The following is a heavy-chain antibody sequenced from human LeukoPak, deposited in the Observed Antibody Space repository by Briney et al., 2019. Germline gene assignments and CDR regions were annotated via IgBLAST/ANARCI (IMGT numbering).Heavy chain of an antibody. V-gene: IGHV4-39*01. CDR2: IYYSGST. CDR1: GGSICNSGYY. CDR3: ARAPFNYYQAFDP. D-gene: IGHD4-11*01. J-gene: IGHJ5*02. Sequence: SETLSLTCTVSGGSICNSGYYWGCIRQPPGKGLEWIGSIYYSGSTYYNPSLKSRVTISVDTSKNQFSLKMTSVTAADTAVYYCARAPFNYYQAFDPWGQGTLVTVSS.